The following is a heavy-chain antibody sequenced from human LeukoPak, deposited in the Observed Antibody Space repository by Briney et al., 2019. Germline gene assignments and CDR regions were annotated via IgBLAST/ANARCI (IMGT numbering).Heavy chain of an antibody. V-gene: IGHV3-7*01. CDR1: GFTFSSYW. Sequence: PGGSLRLSCAASGFTFSSYWMSWVRQAPGKGLEWVANIKQDGSEKYYVDSVKGRFTISRDNAKNSLYLQMNSLRAEDTAVYYCARGRYSYGRYSGYDRGDYWGQGTLVTVSS. CDR3: ARGRYSYGRYSGYDRGDY. D-gene: IGHD5-12*01. J-gene: IGHJ4*02. CDR2: IKQDGSEK.